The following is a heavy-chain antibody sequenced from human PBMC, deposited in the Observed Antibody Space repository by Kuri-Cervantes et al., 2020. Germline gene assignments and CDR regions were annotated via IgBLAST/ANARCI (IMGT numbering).Heavy chain of an antibody. V-gene: IGHV4-39*07. CDR3: ALEGGDSDAFDI. CDR1: GGSISSSSYY. J-gene: IGHJ3*02. Sequence: SETLSLTCTVSGGSISSSSYYWGWIRQPPGKGLEWIGSIYYSGSTYYNPSLKSRVTISVDTSKNQFSLKLSSVTAADTAVYYCALEGGDSDAFDIWGQGTMVTVSS. D-gene: IGHD4-17*01. CDR2: IYYSGST.